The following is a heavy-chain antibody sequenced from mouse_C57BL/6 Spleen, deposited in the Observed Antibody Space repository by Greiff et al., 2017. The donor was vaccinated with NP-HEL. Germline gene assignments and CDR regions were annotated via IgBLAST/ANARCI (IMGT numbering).Heavy chain of an antibody. CDR2: INPNNGGT. J-gene: IGHJ3*01. V-gene: IGHV1-26*01. CDR1: GYTFTDYY. CDR3: ERLHYYGSSYVEFAY. Sequence: EVQLQQSGPELVKPGASVKISCKASGYTFTDYYMNWVKQSHGKSLEWIGDINPNNGGTSYNQKFKGKATLTVDKSSSTTYMELRSLTSEDSAVYYCERLHYYGSSYVEFAYWGQGTLVTVSA. D-gene: IGHD1-1*01.